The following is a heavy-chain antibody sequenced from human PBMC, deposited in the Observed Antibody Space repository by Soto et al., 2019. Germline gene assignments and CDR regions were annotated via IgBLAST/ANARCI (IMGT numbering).Heavy chain of an antibody. Sequence: QVQLVQTGAEMKKPGSSVKVSCKASGGTFSSYAISWVRQAPGQGLEWMGGIIPIFGTANYAQKFQGRVTITADETSSTAYMELSSLRSEDTAVYYCALRFLEWLSNAFDIWGQGTMVTVSS. CDR2: IIPIFGTA. D-gene: IGHD3-3*01. CDR3: ALRFLEWLSNAFDI. V-gene: IGHV1-69*12. CDR1: GGTFSSYA. J-gene: IGHJ3*02.